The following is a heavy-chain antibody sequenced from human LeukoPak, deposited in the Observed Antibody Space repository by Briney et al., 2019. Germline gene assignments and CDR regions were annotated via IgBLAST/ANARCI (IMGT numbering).Heavy chain of an antibody. Sequence: ASVKVSCKASGYTFTGYAIHWVRQAPGQRLEWMGWINAGNGNTKYSQKFQGRVTVTRDTSASTAYMELSSLRSEDTAVYYCARSWVWGGSEKYYYDSSGYFFDYWGQGTLVTVSS. D-gene: IGHD3-22*01. CDR2: INAGNGNT. J-gene: IGHJ4*02. CDR1: GYTFTGYA. CDR3: ARSWVWGGSEKYYYDSSGYFFDY. V-gene: IGHV1-3*01.